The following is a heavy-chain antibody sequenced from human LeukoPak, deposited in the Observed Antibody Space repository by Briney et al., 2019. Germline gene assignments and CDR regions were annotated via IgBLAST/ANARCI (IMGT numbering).Heavy chain of an antibody. CDR3: ARERWGNTVLSYYYMDV. Sequence: SETLSLTCTVSGGSISSYYWSWIRQPPGKGLEWIGYIYYSGSTNYNPSLKSRVTISVDTSKNQFSLKLSSVTAADTAVYYCARERWGNTVLSYYYMDVWGKGATVTVSS. D-gene: IGHD3-16*01. CDR2: IYYSGST. V-gene: IGHV4-59*01. CDR1: GGSISSYY. J-gene: IGHJ6*03.